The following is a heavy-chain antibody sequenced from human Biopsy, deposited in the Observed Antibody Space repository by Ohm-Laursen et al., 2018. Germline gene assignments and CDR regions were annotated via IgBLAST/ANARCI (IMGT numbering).Heavy chain of an antibody. Sequence: SLRLSCAASGFTFSGFSMNWVRQAPGKGLEWVSSISASGNHIYYTDSVKGRFTVSRDNGKNSVYLQMNSLRVEDTAVYYCARDETGSSVFGPYYYGMDVWGQGTTVTVSS. CDR1: GFTFSGFS. D-gene: IGHD3-9*01. CDR2: ISASGNHI. V-gene: IGHV3-21*01. J-gene: IGHJ6*02. CDR3: ARDETGSSVFGPYYYGMDV.